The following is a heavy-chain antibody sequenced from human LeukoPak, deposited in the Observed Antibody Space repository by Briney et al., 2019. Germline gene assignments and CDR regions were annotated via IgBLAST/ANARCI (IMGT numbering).Heavy chain of an antibody. CDR3: TATYYDFWSGRDY. V-gene: IGHV3-15*01. CDR1: GFPFRNAW. J-gene: IGHJ4*02. CDR2: IKSKTDGGTT. D-gene: IGHD3-3*01. Sequence: GSLRLFCAASGFPFRNAWMSWVRQAPGKGLEWVGRIKSKTDGGTTDYAAPVKGRFTISRDDSKNTLYLQMNSLKTEDTAVYYCTATYYDFWSGRDYWGQGTLVTVSS.